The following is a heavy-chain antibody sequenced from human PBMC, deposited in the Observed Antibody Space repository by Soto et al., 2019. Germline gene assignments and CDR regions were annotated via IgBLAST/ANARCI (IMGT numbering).Heavy chain of an antibody. Sequence: EVQLLESGGGLVQPGGSLRLSCAASGFTFSSYAMSWVRQAPGKGLEWVSAISGSGGSTYYADPVKGGFLISQENSKKTLYRQMNSLRAEDTAVNYCAKASVWFGEFDYWGQGTLVTVSS. CDR2: ISGSGGST. CDR3: AKASVWFGEFDY. D-gene: IGHD3-10*01. V-gene: IGHV3-23*01. J-gene: IGHJ4*02. CDR1: GFTFSSYA.